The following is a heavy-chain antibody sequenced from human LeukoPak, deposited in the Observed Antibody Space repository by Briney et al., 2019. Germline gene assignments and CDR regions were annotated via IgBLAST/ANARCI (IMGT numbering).Heavy chain of an antibody. D-gene: IGHD2-15*01. CDR1: GGSISSGGYS. CDR2: IYYSGST. J-gene: IGHJ1*01. CDR3: ARGPDCSGGSCYFLDLYFQH. Sequence: PSETLSLTCTVSGGSISSGGYSWSWIRQHPGKGLEWIGYIYYSGSTYYNPSLKSRVTISVDTSKNQFSLKLSSVTAADTAVYYCARGPDCSGGSCYFLDLYFQHWGQGTLVTVSS. V-gene: IGHV4-31*03.